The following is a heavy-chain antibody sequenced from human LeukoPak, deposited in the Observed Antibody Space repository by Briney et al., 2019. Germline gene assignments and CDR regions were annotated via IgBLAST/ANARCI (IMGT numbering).Heavy chain of an antibody. Sequence: TSETLSLTCAVYGGSFSGYYWSWIRQPPGKGLEWIGEINHSGSTNYNPSLKSRVTISVDTSKNQFSLKLSSVTAADTAVYYCASSVVPLNFDYWGQGTLVTVSS. CDR3: ASSVVPLNFDY. V-gene: IGHV4-34*09. D-gene: IGHD2-15*01. J-gene: IGHJ4*02. CDR1: GGSFSGYY. CDR2: INHSGST.